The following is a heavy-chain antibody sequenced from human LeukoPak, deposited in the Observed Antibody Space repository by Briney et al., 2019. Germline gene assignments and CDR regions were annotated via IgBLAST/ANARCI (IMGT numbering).Heavy chain of an antibody. D-gene: IGHD2-21*02. CDR3: ARVSGPRVTHPIDY. Sequence: PSETLSLACAVYGGSFSGCYWSWIRQPPGKGLEWIGEINHSGSTNYNPSLKSRVTISVDTSKNQFSLKLSSVTAADTAVYYCARVSGPRVTHPIDYWGQGTLVTVSS. CDR2: INHSGST. V-gene: IGHV4-34*01. J-gene: IGHJ4*02. CDR1: GGSFSGCY.